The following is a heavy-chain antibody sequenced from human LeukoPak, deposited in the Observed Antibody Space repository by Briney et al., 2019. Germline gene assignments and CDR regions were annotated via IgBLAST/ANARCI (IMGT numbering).Heavy chain of an antibody. V-gene: IGHV3-7*01. CDR1: GFTFSSYW. Sequence: GSLRLSCAASGFTFSSYWMSWVRRAPGKGLEWVANIKQDGSEKYYMDSVKGRFTISRDNAKSSLYLQMNSLRAEDTAVYYCARDLMGIAYRGAFYYWGQGTLVTVSS. J-gene: IGHJ4*02. D-gene: IGHD6-13*01. CDR3: ARDLMGIAYRGAFYY. CDR2: IKQDGSEK.